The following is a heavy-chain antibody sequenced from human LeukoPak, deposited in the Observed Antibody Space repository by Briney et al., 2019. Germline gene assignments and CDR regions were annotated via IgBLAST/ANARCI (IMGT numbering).Heavy chain of an antibody. J-gene: IGHJ4*02. D-gene: IGHD6-19*01. Sequence: SETLSLTCSVSGGSISGSYWSWIRQPPGKGLEWIGYIYYRGSTSYTPSLKSRVTISIDTSKNQFSLKLSSVTAADTAVCYCARTDAGSSSGWLFGYWGQGTLVTVSS. CDR2: IYYRGST. CDR1: GGSISGSY. CDR3: ARTDAGSSSGWLFGY. V-gene: IGHV4-59*01.